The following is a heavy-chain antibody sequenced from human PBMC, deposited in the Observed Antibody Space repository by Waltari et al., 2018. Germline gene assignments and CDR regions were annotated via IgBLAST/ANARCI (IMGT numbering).Heavy chain of an antibody. V-gene: IGHV3-23*01. Sequence: EVQLLESGGGLVQPGGSLRLSCAASGFSFIGYALSWVREAPGKGLEWVSTISGSGSTPVYADSVKGRFTISRDNSRNTVFLQMNSLRAEETAVYYCAKAIKGYNSAWFDYWGQGTLVTVSS. D-gene: IGHD3-22*01. CDR2: ISGSGSTP. J-gene: IGHJ5*01. CDR3: AKAIKGYNSAWFDY. CDR1: GFSFIGYA.